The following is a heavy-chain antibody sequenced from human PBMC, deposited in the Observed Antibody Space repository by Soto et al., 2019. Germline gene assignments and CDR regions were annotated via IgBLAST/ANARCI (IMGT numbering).Heavy chain of an antibody. V-gene: IGHV3-20*04. CDR2: ITGSGRDT. CDR1: GFTFRNNV. Sequence: GSLRLSCAASGFTFRNNVLSWVRQAPGKGLDWVSGITGSGRDTYYVDSVKGRFTISRDNAKNSLYLQMNSLRAEDTAVYYCARGPDYDILTGPYFDYWGQGTLVTVSS. CDR3: ARGPDYDILTGPYFDY. J-gene: IGHJ4*02. D-gene: IGHD3-9*01.